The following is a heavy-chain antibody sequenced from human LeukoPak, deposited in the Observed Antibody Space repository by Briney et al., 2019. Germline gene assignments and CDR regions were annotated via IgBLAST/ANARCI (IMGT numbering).Heavy chain of an antibody. CDR1: GGSISSYY. CDR3: ARGVVAATGYDY. J-gene: IGHJ4*02. D-gene: IGHD2-15*01. V-gene: IGHV4-59*01. CDR2: IYYSGNT. Sequence: PSETLSLTCTVSGGSISSYYWSWIRQPPGKGLEWIGYIYYSGNTNYNPSLKSRVTISVDTLKNQFSLKMSSVTAADTATYYCARGVVAATGYDYWGQGTLVTVSS.